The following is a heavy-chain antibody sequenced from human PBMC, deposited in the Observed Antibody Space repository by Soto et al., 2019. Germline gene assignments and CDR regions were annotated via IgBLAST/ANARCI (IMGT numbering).Heavy chain of an antibody. J-gene: IGHJ4*02. CDR1: GFTFSSYS. CDR3: ARGPPYYYDSSGYLDY. CDR2: ISSSSSYI. Sequence: EVQLVESGGGLVKPGGSLRLSCAASGFTFSSYSMNWVRQAPGKGLEWVSSISSSSSYIYYADSVKGRFTISRDNAKNSLYLQMNSLRAEDTAVYYCARGPPYYYDSSGYLDYWGQGTLVTVSS. D-gene: IGHD3-22*01. V-gene: IGHV3-21*01.